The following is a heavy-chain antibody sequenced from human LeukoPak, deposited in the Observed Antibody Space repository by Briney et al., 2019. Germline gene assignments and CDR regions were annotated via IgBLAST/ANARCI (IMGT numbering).Heavy chain of an antibody. D-gene: IGHD3-10*01. J-gene: IGHJ4*02. V-gene: IGHV3-48*03. CDR1: GFTFSSYE. CDR3: ARDLYYYGSGNYVPGLPDY. Sequence: GGSLRLSCAASGFTFSSYEMNWVRLAPGRGLEWVSYISTSGSTIYYADSVKGRFTISRDNAKNSLYLQMNSLRAEDTAVYYCARDLYYYGSGNYVPGLPDYWGQGTLVTVSS. CDR2: ISTSGSTI.